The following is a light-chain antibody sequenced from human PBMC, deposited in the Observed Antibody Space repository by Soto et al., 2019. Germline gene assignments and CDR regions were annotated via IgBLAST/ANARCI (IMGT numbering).Light chain of an antibody. J-gene: IGKJ4*01. CDR1: QNIHNH. Sequence: EKLMSQSPATLSVSPGERVTLSCRASQNIHNHMAWFLQKPCQTPRLLIYDAIIRAADAPARISGSWSATEFTPTTNSLQSEDFAVYYCQQYDAWPLTFGGGTKVDIK. CDR3: QQYDAWPLT. V-gene: IGKV3-15*01. CDR2: DAI.